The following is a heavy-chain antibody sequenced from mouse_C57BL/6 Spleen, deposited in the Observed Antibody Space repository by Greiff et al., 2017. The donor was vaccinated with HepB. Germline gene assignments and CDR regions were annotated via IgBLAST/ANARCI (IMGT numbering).Heavy chain of an antibody. J-gene: IGHJ3*01. CDR1: GFSLSTFGMG. Sequence: QVTLKVSGPGILQPSQTLSLTCPFSGFSLSTFGMGVGWIRQPSGKGLEWLAHIWWDDDKYYNPALKSRLTISKDTSKNQVFLKIANVDTADTATYYCARIMDYDYDPRFAYWGQGTLVTVSA. V-gene: IGHV8-8*01. CDR3: ARIMDYDYDPRFAY. CDR2: IWWDDDK. D-gene: IGHD2-4*01.